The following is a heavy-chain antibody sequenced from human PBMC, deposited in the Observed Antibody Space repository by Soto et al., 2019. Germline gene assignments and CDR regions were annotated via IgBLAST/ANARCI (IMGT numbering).Heavy chain of an antibody. J-gene: IGHJ6*02. CDR1: GFTFSSYA. V-gene: IGHV3-30-3*01. Sequence: GGSLRLSCAASGFTFSSYAMHWVRQAPGKGLEWVAVISYDGSNKYYADSVKGRFTISGDNSKNTLYLQMNSLRAEDTAVYYCASGMVGEMATITPLDYYYYGMDVWGQGTTVTVSS. CDR2: ISYDGSNK. D-gene: IGHD5-12*01. CDR3: ASGMVGEMATITPLDYYYYGMDV.